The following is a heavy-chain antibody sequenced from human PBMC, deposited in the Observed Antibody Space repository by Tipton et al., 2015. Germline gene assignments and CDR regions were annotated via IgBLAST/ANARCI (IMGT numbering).Heavy chain of an antibody. Sequence: PGLVKPSETLSLTCSVSGDSIRNFHWSWIRQPPGKGLEWIGHISYNGSTCCNPSLKSRLTTSIDTSKNQFSLNLTSVTAADTAMYFCARGGGDDFIWGSSRFHPWGQGILVTVSS. CDR2: ISYNGST. D-gene: IGHD3-16*02. CDR1: GDSIRNFH. CDR3: ARGGGDDFIWGSSRFHP. V-gene: IGHV4-30-4*08. J-gene: IGHJ5*02.